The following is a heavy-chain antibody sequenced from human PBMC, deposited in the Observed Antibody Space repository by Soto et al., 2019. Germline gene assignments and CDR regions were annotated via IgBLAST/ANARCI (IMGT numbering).Heavy chain of an antibody. CDR1: GGSISSGGYS. Sequence: LTCAVSGGSISSGGYSWSWIRQPPGKGLEWIGYIYHSGSTYYNPSLKSRVTISVDRSKNQFSLKLSSVTAADTAVYYCARGSSARYYFDYWGQGTLVTVSS. V-gene: IGHV4-30-2*01. D-gene: IGHD6-6*01. J-gene: IGHJ4*02. CDR2: IYHSGST. CDR3: ARGSSARYYFDY.